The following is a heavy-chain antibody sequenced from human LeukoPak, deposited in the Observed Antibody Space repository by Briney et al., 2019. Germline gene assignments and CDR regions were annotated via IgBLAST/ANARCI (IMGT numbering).Heavy chain of an antibody. CDR2: INHSGSS. CDR3: ARGEDGDYYFQH. V-gene: IGHV4-34*01. D-gene: IGHD4-17*01. J-gene: IGHJ1*01. Sequence: SETLSLTCAVYGGSFSGYYWSWIRQPPGKGLEWIGEINHSGSSNYNPSLKSRVTISVDTSENQFSLKLSSVTAADTAVYYCARGEDGDYYFQHWGQGTLVTVSS. CDR1: GGSFSGYY.